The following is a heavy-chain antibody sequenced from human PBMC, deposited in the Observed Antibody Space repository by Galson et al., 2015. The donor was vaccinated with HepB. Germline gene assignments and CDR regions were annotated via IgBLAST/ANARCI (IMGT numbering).Heavy chain of an antibody. CDR3: ARDVLREGQLGNGDAFDI. CDR1: GYTFTSYG. Sequence: SVKVSCKASGYTFTSYGISWVRQAPGQGLEWMGWISAYNGNTNYAQKLQGRVTMTTDTSTSTAYMELRSLRSDDTAVYYCARDVLREGQLGNGDAFDIWGQGTMVTVSS. D-gene: IGHD6-6*01. V-gene: IGHV1-18*01. J-gene: IGHJ3*02. CDR2: ISAYNGNT.